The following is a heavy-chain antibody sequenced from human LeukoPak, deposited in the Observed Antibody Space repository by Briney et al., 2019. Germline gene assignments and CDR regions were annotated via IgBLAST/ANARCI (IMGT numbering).Heavy chain of an antibody. V-gene: IGHV3-64*02. Sequence: GKSLRLSCAASGFTFSSYAMHWVRQAPGKGLVYVSAISSNGGSTYYADSVKGRFTISRDNSKNTLYLQMGSLRAEDMAVYYCARSSGSYPHLDGMDVWGQGTTVTVSS. CDR2: ISSNGGST. J-gene: IGHJ6*02. CDR1: GFTFSSYA. D-gene: IGHD1-26*01. CDR3: ARSSGSYPHLDGMDV.